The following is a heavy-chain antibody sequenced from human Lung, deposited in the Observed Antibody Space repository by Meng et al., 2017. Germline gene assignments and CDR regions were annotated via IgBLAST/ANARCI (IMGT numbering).Heavy chain of an antibody. CDR2: INHSGST. V-gene: IGHV4-34*01. CDR1: GGSFSDYY. CDR3: ARGPTTMAHDFDY. D-gene: IGHD4-11*01. J-gene: IGHJ4*02. Sequence: QWQLQQWGLGLLKPSETLSLTCVVSGGSFSDYYWSWIRQPPGKGLEWIGEINHSGSTNYNPSLESRATISVDTSQNNLSLKLSSVTAADSAVYYCARGPTTMAHDFDYWGQGTLVTVSS.